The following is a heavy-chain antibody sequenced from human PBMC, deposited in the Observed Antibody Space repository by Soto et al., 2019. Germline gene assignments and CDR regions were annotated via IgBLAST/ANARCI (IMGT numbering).Heavy chain of an antibody. Sequence: GGSLRLSCAASGFTFDDYTMHWVRQAPGKGLEWVSLISWDGGSTYYADYVKGRFTISRDNSKNSLFLKMNSLRTEDTALFYFAKGPRAEYSARSWYYSGMDVWGKGTTVTVSS. J-gene: IGHJ6*04. CDR3: AKGPRAEYSARSWYYSGMDV. CDR2: ISWDGGST. V-gene: IGHV3-43*01. D-gene: IGHD6-13*01. CDR1: GFTFDDYT.